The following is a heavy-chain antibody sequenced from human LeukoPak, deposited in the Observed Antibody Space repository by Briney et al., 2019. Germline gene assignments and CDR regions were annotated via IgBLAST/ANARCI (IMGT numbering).Heavy chain of an antibody. V-gene: IGHV3-23*01. Sequence: GGSLRLSCAASGFTFSRHGMNWVRQAPGKGLEWVSGISPNGVITYYANSVKGRFTISRDNSKGTVYLQMNSLRPEDAAVYYCASSSGSYDYWGQGTLVTVSS. CDR2: ISPNGVIT. CDR3: ASSSGSYDY. D-gene: IGHD1-26*01. J-gene: IGHJ4*02. CDR1: GFTFSRHG.